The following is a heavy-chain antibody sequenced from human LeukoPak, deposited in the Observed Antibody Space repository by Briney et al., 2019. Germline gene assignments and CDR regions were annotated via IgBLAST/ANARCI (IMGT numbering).Heavy chain of an antibody. CDR2: IYYSGST. CDR1: GGSISTYY. Sequence: SETLSLTCTVSGGSISTYYWSWVRQSPGKGLEWIGYIYYSGSTNYNPSLKSRLTISVDTSKNQFSLKLSSVTAADTAVYYCARETYCGGDCYSGFDYWGQGTLVTVSS. V-gene: IGHV4-59*01. J-gene: IGHJ4*02. D-gene: IGHD2-21*02. CDR3: ARETYCGGDCYSGFDY.